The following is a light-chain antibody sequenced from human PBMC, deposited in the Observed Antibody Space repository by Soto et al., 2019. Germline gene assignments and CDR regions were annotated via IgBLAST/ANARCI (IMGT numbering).Light chain of an antibody. CDR2: EVS. CDR3: TSFTSSSALRV. Sequence: QSVLTQPASVSGSPGQSITISCAGTSSDVDTYNYVSWYQQHPGKAPKLIIYEVSNRPSGVSNRFSGSKSGNTASLTISELQAEDEGDYHCTSFTSSSALRVFGGGTKVTVL. CDR1: SSDVDTYNY. V-gene: IGLV2-14*01. J-gene: IGLJ3*02.